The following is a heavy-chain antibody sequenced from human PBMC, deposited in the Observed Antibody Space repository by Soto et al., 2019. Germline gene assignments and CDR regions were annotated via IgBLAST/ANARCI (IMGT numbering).Heavy chain of an antibody. Sequence: QLQLVESGGGLVKPGGSLTLSCEVSGFTFSDFAMTWIRQAPGKGLEWVSYISSTGTTAYYAASVKGRFTISRDNAKKSLFLQMNSLKVEDTAVYCCAEGGYDLGHWGQGTLVTVSS. CDR3: AEGGYDLGH. CDR2: ISSTGTTA. J-gene: IGHJ1*01. D-gene: IGHD5-12*01. CDR1: GFTFSDFA. V-gene: IGHV3-11*01.